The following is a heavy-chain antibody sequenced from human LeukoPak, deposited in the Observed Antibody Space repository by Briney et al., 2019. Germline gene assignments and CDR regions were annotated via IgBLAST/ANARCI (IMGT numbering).Heavy chain of an antibody. V-gene: IGHV1-24*01. D-gene: IGHD3-3*01. Sequence: GASVKVSCKVSGYTLAELSMHWVRQAPGKGLEWMGGFDPEDGETIYAQKFQGRVTMTEDTSTDTAYMELSSLRSEDTAVYYCATVRFLEWLLFDAFGIWGQGTMVTVSS. CDR2: FDPEDGET. CDR3: ATVRFLEWLLFDAFGI. J-gene: IGHJ3*02. CDR1: GYTLAELS.